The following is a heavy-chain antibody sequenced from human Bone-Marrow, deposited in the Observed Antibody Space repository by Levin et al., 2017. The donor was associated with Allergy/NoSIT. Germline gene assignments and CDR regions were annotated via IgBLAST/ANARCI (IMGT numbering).Heavy chain of an antibody. CDR2: ISYDDGANQ. J-gene: IGHJ5*02. CDR3: ARAGGVAGTDNWFDP. CDR1: GFTFSNYP. V-gene: IGHV3-30-3*01. Sequence: GESLKISCVASGFTFSNYPIHWIRQAPGKGLEWVAVISYDDGANQYYADCVKGRFTISRDNSENTLYLQMNSLTTEDTAVYYCARAGGVAGTDNWFDPWGQGTLVTVSS. D-gene: IGHD3-16*01.